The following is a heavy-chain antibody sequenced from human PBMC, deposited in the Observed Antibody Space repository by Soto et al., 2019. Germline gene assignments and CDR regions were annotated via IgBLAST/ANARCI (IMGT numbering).Heavy chain of an antibody. V-gene: IGHV4-31*03. J-gene: IGHJ3*02. CDR1: GGSISSGGYY. Sequence: QVQLQESGPGLVKPSQTLSLTCTVSGGSISSGGYYRSWIRQHPGKGLEWIGYIYYSGSTYYNPSLKSRVTISVDTSKNQFSLKLSSVTAADTAVYYCARMDYYDSSGYRTDAFDIWGQGTMVTVSS. CDR2: IYYSGST. D-gene: IGHD3-22*01. CDR3: ARMDYYDSSGYRTDAFDI.